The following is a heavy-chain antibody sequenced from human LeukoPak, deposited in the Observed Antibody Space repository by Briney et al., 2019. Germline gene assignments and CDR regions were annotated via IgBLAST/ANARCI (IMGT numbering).Heavy chain of an antibody. Sequence: SETLSLTCAVYGGSFSGYYWSWIRQPPGKGLEGIGDFNHSGSTNYNPSLKSRVTISVDTSKNQFSLKLSSVTAADTAVYYCARRKDGDTAMVLNWFDPWGQGTLVTVSS. V-gene: IGHV4-34*01. CDR2: FNHSGST. CDR1: GGSFSGYY. D-gene: IGHD5-18*01. CDR3: ARRKDGDTAMVLNWFDP. J-gene: IGHJ5*02.